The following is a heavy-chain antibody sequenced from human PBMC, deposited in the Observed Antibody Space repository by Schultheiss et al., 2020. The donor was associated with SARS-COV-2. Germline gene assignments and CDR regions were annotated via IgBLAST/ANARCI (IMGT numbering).Heavy chain of an antibody. Sequence: SQTLSLTCTVSGGSISSSSYYWGWIRQPPGKGLEWIGSNYYSGSTYYNPSLKSRVTISVDTSKNQFSLKLSSVTAADTAVYYCARQGGRSVVVPAAIHRINWFDPWGQGTLVTVSS. CDR3: ARQGGRSVVVPAAIHRINWFDP. CDR1: GGSISSSSYY. CDR2: NYYSGST. J-gene: IGHJ5*02. D-gene: IGHD2-2*02. V-gene: IGHV4-39*01.